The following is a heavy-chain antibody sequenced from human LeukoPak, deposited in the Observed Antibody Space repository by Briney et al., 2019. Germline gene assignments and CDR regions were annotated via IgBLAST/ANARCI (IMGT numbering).Heavy chain of an antibody. CDR3: ARLGAAAGHYYYYGMDV. D-gene: IGHD6-13*01. Sequence: PSETLSLTCTVSGGSISDYYWSWIRQPPGKGLEWIGYIYYTGSTNYNPSLKSRVTMSVDTSKNQFSLKLTSVTAADSAVYYCARLGAAAGHYYYYGMDVWGQGTTVTVSS. J-gene: IGHJ6*02. CDR1: GGSISDYY. V-gene: IGHV4-59*08. CDR2: IYYTGST.